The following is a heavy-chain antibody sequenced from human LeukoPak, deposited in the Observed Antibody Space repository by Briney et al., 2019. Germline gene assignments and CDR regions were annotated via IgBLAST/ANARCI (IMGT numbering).Heavy chain of an antibody. CDR2: ISYDGNNK. V-gene: IGHV3-30-3*01. CDR1: GFTFSDAW. D-gene: IGHD5-24*01. J-gene: IGHJ2*01. Sequence: PGGSLRLSCAASGFTFSDAWMSWVRQAPGKGLEWVAVISYDGNNKYYADSVKGRFTISRDNSKKTLYLQMNSLRAEDTAVYYCARDGYNEEDWYFDLWGRGILVTASS. CDR3: ARDGYNEEDWYFDL.